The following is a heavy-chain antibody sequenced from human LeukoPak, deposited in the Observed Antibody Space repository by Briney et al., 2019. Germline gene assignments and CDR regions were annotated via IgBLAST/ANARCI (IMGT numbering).Heavy chain of an antibody. D-gene: IGHD3-3*01. CDR2: IGSGGTA. V-gene: IGHV3-69-1*01. J-gene: IGHJ4*02. Sequence: GGSVRLSCSVSGFSLSIYSMDWVHQAPGQGLEWISYIGSGGTAYYADSVLGRFTVSRDNAKNSVYLQMNSLTVDDTAVYYCARDPVEGGLDFWGQGVLVTVSS. CDR1: GFSLSIYS. CDR3: ARDPVEGGLDF.